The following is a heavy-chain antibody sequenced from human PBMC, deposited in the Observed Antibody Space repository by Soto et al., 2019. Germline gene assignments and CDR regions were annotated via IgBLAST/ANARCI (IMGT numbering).Heavy chain of an antibody. D-gene: IGHD3-3*01. V-gene: IGHV3-48*02. Sequence: LRLSCAASGFTFSTYSMNWVRQAPGQGLDWIAYIDYSSDTIFYADSVKGRFTICGENAQNSLYLQMDSLRDEDTAVYYCARLYCDYVLGQGITLAVSS. J-gene: IGHJ6*01. CDR1: GFTFSTYS. CDR3: ARLYCDYV. CDR2: IDYSSDTI.